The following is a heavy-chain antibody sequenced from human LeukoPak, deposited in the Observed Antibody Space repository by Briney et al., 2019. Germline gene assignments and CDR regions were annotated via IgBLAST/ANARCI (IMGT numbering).Heavy chain of an antibody. CDR3: ARDIGTRYYYDSSGYYPGY. CDR1: GFTFSRSW. CDR2: IKEDGSEQ. D-gene: IGHD3-22*01. J-gene: IGHJ4*02. Sequence: GGSLRVSCAASGFTFSRSWMSWVRQAPGKGLEWVANIKEDGSEQYYVDSVKGRFTISRDNSKNTLYLQMNSLRAEDTAVYYCARDIGTRYYYDSSGYYPGYWGQGTLVTVSS. V-gene: IGHV3-7*01.